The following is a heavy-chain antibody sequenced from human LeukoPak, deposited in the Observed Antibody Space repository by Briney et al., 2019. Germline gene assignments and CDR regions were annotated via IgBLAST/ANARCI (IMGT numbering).Heavy chain of an antibody. V-gene: IGHV3-74*01. CDR1: GFTFSSYW. D-gene: IGHD3-16*02. Sequence: PGGSLRLSCAASGFTFSSYWTHWVRQAPGKGLVWVSRINSDGSSTSYADSVKGRFTISRDNAKNTLYLQMNSLRAEDTAVYYCALYVWGSYRAFDPWGQGTLVTVSS. CDR2: INSDGSST. CDR3: ALYVWGSYRAFDP. J-gene: IGHJ5*02.